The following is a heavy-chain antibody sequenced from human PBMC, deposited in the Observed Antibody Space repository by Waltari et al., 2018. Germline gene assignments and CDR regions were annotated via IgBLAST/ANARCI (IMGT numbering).Heavy chain of an antibody. CDR3: ARLSNWAGDY. V-gene: IGHV3-74*01. D-gene: IGHD1-1*01. Sequence: EVQLVESGGGLVQPGGSLRLSCAASGFTFSNYWMYWVRQAPGKGLVWVSRIISDRSSTTYADSVKGRFTISRDNAKNTLYLQMNSLRAEDTAVYYCARLSNWAGDYWGQGTLVTVSS. J-gene: IGHJ4*02. CDR2: IISDRSST. CDR1: GFTFSNYW.